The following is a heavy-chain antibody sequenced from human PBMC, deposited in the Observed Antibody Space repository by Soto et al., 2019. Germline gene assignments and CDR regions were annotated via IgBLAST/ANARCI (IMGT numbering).Heavy chain of an antibody. Sequence: EVQLVESGGGLVQPGGSLGLSCVVSGFSLSSYWMSWVRQVPGKGLEWVASIKRDGSEKKYVDSVKGRFTISRDTGKNSLYLQMRSLSAEDTGIYFCARPVTSLVGTSGFDCWGQGTLVTISS. V-gene: IGHV3-7*01. CDR2: IKRDGSEK. J-gene: IGHJ4*02. CDR1: GFSLSSYW. CDR3: ARPVTSLVGTSGFDC. D-gene: IGHD3-10*01.